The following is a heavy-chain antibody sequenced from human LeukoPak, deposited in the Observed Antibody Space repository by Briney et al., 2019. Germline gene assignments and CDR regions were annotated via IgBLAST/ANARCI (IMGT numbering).Heavy chain of an antibody. CDR2: IDTDGSFT. Sequence: GGSLRLSCATSGFTFNNYWMHWVRQAPGKGLVWVSRIDTDGSFTNYADSVKGRFTISRDNSKNTLYLQMNSLRAEDTAVYYCATEEIVVVAATDYWGQGTLVTVSS. J-gene: IGHJ4*02. CDR1: GFTFNNYW. V-gene: IGHV3-74*01. D-gene: IGHD2-15*01. CDR3: ATEEIVVVAATDY.